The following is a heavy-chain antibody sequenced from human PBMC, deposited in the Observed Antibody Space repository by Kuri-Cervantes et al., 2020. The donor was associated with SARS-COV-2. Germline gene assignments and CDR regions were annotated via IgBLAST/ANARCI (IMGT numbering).Heavy chain of an antibody. CDR3: GRHRGYCSGGGCYSTGFSFDY. V-gene: IGHV3-21*01. J-gene: IGHJ4*02. CDR1: GFTFSSYA. D-gene: IGHD2-15*01. Sequence: GESLKISCAASGFTFSSYAMHWVRQAPGMGLEWVSSISSGSDYIYYADSVKGRFTVSRDNAENSLYLQMNSLGVGDTAVYYCGRHRGYCSGGGCYSTGFSFDYWGQGALVTVSS. CDR2: ISSGSDYI.